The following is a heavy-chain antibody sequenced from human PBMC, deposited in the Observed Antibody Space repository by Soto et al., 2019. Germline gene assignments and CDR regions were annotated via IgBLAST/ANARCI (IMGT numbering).Heavy chain of an antibody. CDR1: GGTFSNYA. J-gene: IGHJ6*02. V-gene: IGHV1-69*13. Sequence: SVKVSCKASGGTFSNYAISWVRQAPGQGLEWVGGTIPIFGVANYAQKFQGRVTITADESTSTTYMELSSLRSEDTAMYYCARQEDVVLVSSADYSYYAMDVWGQGTTVTVS. CDR3: ARQEDVVLVSSADYSYYAMDV. CDR2: TIPIFGVA. D-gene: IGHD2-2*01.